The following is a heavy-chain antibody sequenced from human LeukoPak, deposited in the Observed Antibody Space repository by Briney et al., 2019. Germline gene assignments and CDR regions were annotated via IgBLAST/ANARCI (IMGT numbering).Heavy chain of an antibody. CDR2: IYYSGST. Sequence: SENLSLTCTVSGGSISSSSYYWGWIRQPPGKGLEWIGSIYYSGSTYYNPSLKSRVTISVDTSKNQFSLKLSSVTAADTAVYYCARDLGSGYFDYWGQGTLVTVSS. J-gene: IGHJ4*02. D-gene: IGHD6-19*01. CDR3: ARDLGSGYFDY. V-gene: IGHV4-39*07. CDR1: GGSISSSSYY.